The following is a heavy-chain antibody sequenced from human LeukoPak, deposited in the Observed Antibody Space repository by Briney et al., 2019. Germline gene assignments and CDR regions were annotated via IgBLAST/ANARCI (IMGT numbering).Heavy chain of an antibody. D-gene: IGHD6-13*01. CDR3: AKDVAAGPFIRDY. J-gene: IGHJ4*02. Sequence: GGSLRLSCAASGFTFSSYAMSWVRHAPGKGLEWGSAISGSGGSTYYADSVKGRFTISRDNSKNTLYLQMNSLRAEDTAVYYCAKDVAAGPFIRDYWGQGILVTVS. CDR2: ISGSGGST. V-gene: IGHV3-23*01. CDR1: GFTFSSYA.